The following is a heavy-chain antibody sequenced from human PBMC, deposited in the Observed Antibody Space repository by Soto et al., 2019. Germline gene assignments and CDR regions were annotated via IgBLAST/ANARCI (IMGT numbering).Heavy chain of an antibody. Sequence: QVQLEQSAPEVKKPGASVKVSCKASGYTFTTYGISWVRQAPGEGLEWLGWINTHNGNTNYAQNLQGRVFMTADTSTNTAYMELRSLRSDDTAIYYCTREGSGPYYYYAMDAWGQGTTVTVSS. D-gene: IGHD3-10*01. CDR2: INTHNGNT. CDR3: TREGSGPYYYYAMDA. V-gene: IGHV1-18*01. J-gene: IGHJ6*02. CDR1: GYTFTTYG.